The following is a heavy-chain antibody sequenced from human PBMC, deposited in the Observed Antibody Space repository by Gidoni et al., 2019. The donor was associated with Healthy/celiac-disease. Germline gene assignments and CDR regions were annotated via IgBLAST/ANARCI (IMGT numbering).Heavy chain of an antibody. CDR3: ASDDSGSYRGNYFDD. J-gene: IGHJ4*02. D-gene: IGHD1-26*01. CDR1: GVTFSSST. V-gene: IGHV1-69*02. Sequence: QVQLVQSGAEVKKPGSSVKVSCKASGVTFSSSTISWVRQAPGQGLEWMGRIIHSLGIANDAQKFQGRVTITADKSTSTAYMELSSLRSEDTAVYYCASDDSGSYRGNYFDDWGQGTLATVSS. CDR2: IIHSLGIA.